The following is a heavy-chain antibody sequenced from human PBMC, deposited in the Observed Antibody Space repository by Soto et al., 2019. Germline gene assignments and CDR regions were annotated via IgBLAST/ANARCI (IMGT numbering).Heavy chain of an antibody. J-gene: IGHJ4*02. CDR3: ARTIAAAGSFTFDY. D-gene: IGHD6-13*01. CDR1: GGSISSSSYY. CDR2: IYYSGST. Sequence: QLQLQESGPGLVKPSETLSLTCTVSGGSISSSSYYWGWIRQPPGKGLEWIGSIYYSGSTYYNPSLKSRVTISVDTSKNQFSLKLSSVTAADTAVYYCARTIAAAGSFTFDYWGQGTLVTVSS. V-gene: IGHV4-39*01.